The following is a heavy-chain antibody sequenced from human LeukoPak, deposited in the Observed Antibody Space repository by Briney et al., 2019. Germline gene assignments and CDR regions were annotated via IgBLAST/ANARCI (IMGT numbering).Heavy chain of an antibody. CDR1: GFTFSTYS. CDR3: ASRPMYYDFWSGSDY. D-gene: IGHD3-3*01. Sequence: GGSLRLSCAASGFTFSTYSMTWVRQAPGKGLEWVSSISTSSSYIYYADSVKGRFTISRDNARNSLYLQMNSLRAEDTAVYYCASRPMYYDFWSGSDYWGQGTLVTVSS. CDR2: ISTSSSYI. V-gene: IGHV3-21*01. J-gene: IGHJ4*02.